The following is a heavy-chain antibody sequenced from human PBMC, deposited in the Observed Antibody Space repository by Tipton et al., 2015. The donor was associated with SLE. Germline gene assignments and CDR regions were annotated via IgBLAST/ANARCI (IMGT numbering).Heavy chain of an antibody. V-gene: IGHV3-23*01. J-gene: IGHJ3*02. CDR1: GFSFSTYG. D-gene: IGHD3-3*01. Sequence: GSLRLSCAASGFSFSTYGVAWVRQPPGKGLQSVSTIRNGGGKSDGKTYYAESVRGRFTISRDTSKNRIYLQMDSLRAEDTALYYCAKGKRTIYDHDAYDMWGQGTVVTVSS. CDR3: AKGKRTIYDHDAYDM. CDR2: IRNGGGKSDGKT.